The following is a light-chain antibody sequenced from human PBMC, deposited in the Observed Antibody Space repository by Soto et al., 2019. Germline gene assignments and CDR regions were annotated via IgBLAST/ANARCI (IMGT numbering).Light chain of an antibody. J-gene: IGLJ1*01. V-gene: IGLV6-57*04. Sequence: NFMLTQPHSVSESPGKTVTISCTRSSGSIASHYVQWYQQRPDSAPTTVISEDHQRPFGVPDRFSGSIDRSSNSASLTISGLRTEDEADYYCQSYDSDNHYVFGTGTKLTVL. CDR2: EDH. CDR3: QSYDSDNHYV. CDR1: SGSIASHY.